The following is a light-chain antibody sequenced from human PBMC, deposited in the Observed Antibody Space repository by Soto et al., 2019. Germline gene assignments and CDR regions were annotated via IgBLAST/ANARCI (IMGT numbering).Light chain of an antibody. J-gene: IGKJ1*01. CDR2: DAS. CDR1: QSISNW. V-gene: IGKV1-5*01. CDR3: QQYNGYSKT. Sequence: DIPMTQSPYTLSASVGDRVTITCRASQSISNWLAWYQQKPGKAPKLLIYDASNLESGVPSRFSGSGSGTEFTLTISSLQPDDFATYYCQQYNGYSKTFGQGTKVEIK.